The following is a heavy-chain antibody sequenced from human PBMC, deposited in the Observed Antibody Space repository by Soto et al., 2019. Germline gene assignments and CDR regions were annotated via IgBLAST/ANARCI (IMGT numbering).Heavy chain of an antibody. Sequence: GGSLRLSCAASGFGFSTHALSWVRQAPGKGLEWLSSITNTGITTHYADSVKGRFTISRENSRNTLHLQMNNLRVDDTAVYYCAKAFDSGDTKHIDHWGQGTLVTVSS. CDR1: GFGFSTHA. CDR2: ITNTGITT. V-gene: IGHV3-23*01. D-gene: IGHD4-17*01. J-gene: IGHJ4*02. CDR3: AKAFDSGDTKHIDH.